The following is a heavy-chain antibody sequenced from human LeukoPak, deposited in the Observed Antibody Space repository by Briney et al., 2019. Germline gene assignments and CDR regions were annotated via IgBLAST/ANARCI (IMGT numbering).Heavy chain of an antibody. Sequence: SETLSLTCTVSGGSISSSSYYWGWIRQPPGKGLEWIGSIYYSGSTYYNPSLKSRVTISVDTSRNEFSLKLSSVTAADTAVYYCARQTGYSSSWSRNDAFDIWGQGTMVTVSS. J-gene: IGHJ3*02. CDR1: GGSISSSSYY. CDR3: ARQTGYSSSWSRNDAFDI. D-gene: IGHD6-13*01. V-gene: IGHV4-39*01. CDR2: IYYSGST.